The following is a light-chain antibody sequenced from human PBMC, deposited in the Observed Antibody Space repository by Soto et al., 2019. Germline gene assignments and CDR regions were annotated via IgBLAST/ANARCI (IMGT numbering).Light chain of an antibody. V-gene: IGKV1-39*01. CDR3: QQTYTFPWT. CDR1: QGISDY. CDR2: TAS. Sequence: DIRMTQSPSSLSASLFDTVTITFRASQGISDYLSWFQHKPGEAPKLLIYTASSLQGGVPLRFSGAGSRTDFSLTISGLQPEDSATYYCQQTYTFPWTFGQGTKVDIK. J-gene: IGKJ1*01.